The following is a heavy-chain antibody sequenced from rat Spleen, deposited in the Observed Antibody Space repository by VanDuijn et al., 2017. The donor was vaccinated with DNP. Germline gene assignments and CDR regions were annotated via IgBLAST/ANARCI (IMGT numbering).Heavy chain of an antibody. CDR1: GFTFSNYG. V-gene: IGHV5-19*01. Sequence: EVQLVESGGGLVQPGRSLKLSCAASGFTFSNYGMHWIRQAPTKGLEWVASISPSGGSTYYRDSVKGRFTISRDNAKITLYLHMDSLRSEDTATYYCATRATVATGFAYWGQGTLVTVSS. CDR2: ISPSGGST. J-gene: IGHJ3*01. D-gene: IGHD1-3*01. CDR3: ATRATVATGFAY.